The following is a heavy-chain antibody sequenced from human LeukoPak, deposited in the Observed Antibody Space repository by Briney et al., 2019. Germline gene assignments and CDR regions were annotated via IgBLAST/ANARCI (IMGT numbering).Heavy chain of an antibody. CDR3: ATNPMMRDYEDY. D-gene: IGHD4-17*01. J-gene: IGHJ4*02. CDR1: GLTFSSFG. V-gene: IGHV3-23*01. Sequence: GGSLRLSCAASGLTFSSFGMSWVRQAPGKGLEWVSAISSTGGTAYYADSVKGRFTISRDNSKNTLYLQMNSLRAEDTAVYYCATNPMMRDYEDYWGQGTLVTVSS. CDR2: ISSTGGTA.